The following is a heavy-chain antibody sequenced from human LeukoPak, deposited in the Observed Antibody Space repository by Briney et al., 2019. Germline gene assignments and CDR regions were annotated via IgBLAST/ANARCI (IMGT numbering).Heavy chain of an antibody. CDR2: ISSSSSYI. D-gene: IGHD2-2*01. V-gene: IGHV3-21*03. Sequence: PGGSLRLSCAASGFTFSSYSMNWVRQAPGKGLEWVSSISSSSSYIYYADSVKGRFTISRDNAKNSLYLQMNSLKTEDTAVYYCTRDLCSSTSCGDYWGQGTLVTVSS. J-gene: IGHJ4*02. CDR3: TRDLCSSTSCGDY. CDR1: GFTFSSYS.